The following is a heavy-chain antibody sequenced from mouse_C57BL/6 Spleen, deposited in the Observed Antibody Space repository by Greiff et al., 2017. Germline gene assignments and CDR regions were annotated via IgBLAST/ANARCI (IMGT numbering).Heavy chain of an antibody. CDR3: ARSGYYGSSQYYYAMDY. CDR2: IYPGDGDT. Sequence: VQLQQSGAELVKPGASVKISCKASGYAFSSYWMNWVKQRPGKGLEWIGQIYPGDGDTNYNGKFKGKATLTADKSSSTAYMQRSSLTSEDSAVYFCARSGYYGSSQYYYAMDYWGQGTSVTVSS. V-gene: IGHV1-80*01. CDR1: GYAFSSYW. J-gene: IGHJ4*01. D-gene: IGHD1-1*01.